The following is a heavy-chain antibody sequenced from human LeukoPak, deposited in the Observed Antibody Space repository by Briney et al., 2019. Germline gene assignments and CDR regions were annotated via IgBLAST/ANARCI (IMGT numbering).Heavy chain of an antibody. V-gene: IGHV4-59*01. CDR2: IYYSGST. CDR3: ASPRSGYRYTFDY. Sequence: PSEILSLTCTVSGGSISSYYWSWIRQPPGEGLKWIGYIYYSGSTNYNPSLKSRVTISVDTSKNQFSLKLSSVTAADTAVYYCASPRSGYRYTFDYWGQGALVTVSS. CDR1: GGSISSYY. D-gene: IGHD3-22*01. J-gene: IGHJ4*02.